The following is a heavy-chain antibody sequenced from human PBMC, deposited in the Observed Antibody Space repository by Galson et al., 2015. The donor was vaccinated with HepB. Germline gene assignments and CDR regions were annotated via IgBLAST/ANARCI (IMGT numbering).Heavy chain of an antibody. Sequence: SVKVSCKASGYTFTSYGISWVRQAPGQGLEWMGWISAYNGNTNYAQKLQGRVTMTTDTSTSTAYMELRSLRSDDTAVYYCATHYYGSGSYPYYFDYWGQGTLVTVSS. D-gene: IGHD3-10*01. CDR3: ATHYYGSGSYPYYFDY. CDR2: ISAYNGNT. J-gene: IGHJ4*02. CDR1: GYTFTSYG. V-gene: IGHV1-18*01.